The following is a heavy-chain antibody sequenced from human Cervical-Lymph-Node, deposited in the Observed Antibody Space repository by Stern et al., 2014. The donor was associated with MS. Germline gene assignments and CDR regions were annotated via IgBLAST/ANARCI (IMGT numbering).Heavy chain of an antibody. J-gene: IGHJ4*02. CDR3: ARGGSGWALDY. D-gene: IGHD6-19*01. CDR1: GGSISFYY. V-gene: IGHV4-59*01. Sequence: QVQLQESGPGLVKPSETLSLTCTVSGGSISFYYWSWIRQPPGKGLEWIGYIYYSGSTNYNPSLKSRVTISVDTSKNHFSLKLTSVTAADTAVYYCARGGSGWALDYWGQGTLVTVSS. CDR2: IYYSGST.